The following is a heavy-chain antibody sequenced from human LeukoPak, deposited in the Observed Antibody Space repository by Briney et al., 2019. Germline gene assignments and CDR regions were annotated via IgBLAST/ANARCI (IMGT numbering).Heavy chain of an antibody. V-gene: IGHV4-59*01. Sequence: SETLSLTCTVSGGPISSCYWSWIRQPPGKGLEWIGYIYYSGSTNYNPSLKSRVTISVDTSKNQFSLKLSSVTAADTAVYYCARGRYFDLWGRGTLVTVSS. J-gene: IGHJ2*01. CDR2: IYYSGST. CDR3: ARGRYFDL. CDR1: GGPISSCY.